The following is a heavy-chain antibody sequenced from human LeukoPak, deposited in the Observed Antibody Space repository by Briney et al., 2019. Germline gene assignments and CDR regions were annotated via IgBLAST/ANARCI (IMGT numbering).Heavy chain of an antibody. CDR3: ARGPVGGATYYDGDAFDI. CDR2: IYYSGST. Sequence: SETLSLTCTVSGGSMSSYYWSWIRQSPGKVLEWIGYIYYSGSTNYNPSLKSRVTISVDTSKNQFSLKLSSVTAVDTAVYYCARGPVGGATYYDGDAFDIWGQGTMVTVSS. J-gene: IGHJ3*02. D-gene: IGHD1-26*01. V-gene: IGHV4-59*01. CDR1: GGSMSSYY.